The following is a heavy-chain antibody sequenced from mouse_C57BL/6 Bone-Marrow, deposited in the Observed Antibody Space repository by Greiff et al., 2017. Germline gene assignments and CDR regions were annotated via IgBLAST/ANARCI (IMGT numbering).Heavy chain of an antibody. Sequence: QVQLKQPGAELVKPGASVKMSCKASSYTFTSYWITWVKQRPGQGLEWIGDIYPGSGSTNYNEKFKSKATLTVDTSSSTAYMQLSSLTSEDSAVYYCAKIGYAMDYWGQGTSVTVSS. CDR2: IYPGSGST. CDR3: AKIGYAMDY. V-gene: IGHV1-55*01. J-gene: IGHJ4*01. CDR1: SYTFTSYW.